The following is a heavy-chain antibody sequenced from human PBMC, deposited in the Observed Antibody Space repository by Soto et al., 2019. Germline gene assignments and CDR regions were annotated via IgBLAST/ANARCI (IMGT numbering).Heavy chain of an antibody. CDR2: IYWDDSK. J-gene: IGHJ4*02. V-gene: IGHV2-5*02. D-gene: IGHD6-19*01. CDR1: GFSLSASAVG. CDR3: VHCNGWLSDQ. Sequence: QITLKESGPTLVKPTQTLTLTCTFYGFSLSASAVGVVWIRQPPGKPLEWLALIYWDDSKHYSSSLKNRLTITEDTSKNQLALTLTNMDPVDTATYYWVHCNGWLSDQWGQGILVNVSS.